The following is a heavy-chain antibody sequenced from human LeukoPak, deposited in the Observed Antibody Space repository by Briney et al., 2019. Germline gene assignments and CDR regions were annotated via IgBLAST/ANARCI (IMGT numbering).Heavy chain of an antibody. Sequence: GASVKVSCKASGYTFTSYDINWVRQATGQGLEWMGWMNPNSGNTGYAQKFQGRVTITRNTSISKAYMELSSLRSEDTAVYYCARGRGCSSTSCYTSSRNWFDPWGQGTLVTVSS. J-gene: IGHJ5*02. CDR3: ARGRGCSSTSCYTSSRNWFDP. D-gene: IGHD2-2*02. CDR2: MNPNSGNT. CDR1: GYTFTSYD. V-gene: IGHV1-8*03.